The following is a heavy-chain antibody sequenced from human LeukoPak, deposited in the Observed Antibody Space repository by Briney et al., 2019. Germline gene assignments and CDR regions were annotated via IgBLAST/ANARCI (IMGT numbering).Heavy chain of an antibody. Sequence: TSQTLSLTCTVSGGSISSGDYYWSWIRQPPGKGLEWIGYIYYSGSTYYNPSLKSRVTISVDTSKNQFSLKLSSVTAADTAVYYCARGSGFSRYFDLWGRGTLVTVSS. V-gene: IGHV4-30-4*01. J-gene: IGHJ2*01. CDR2: IYYSGST. D-gene: IGHD3-10*01. CDR1: GGSISSGDYY. CDR3: ARGSGFSRYFDL.